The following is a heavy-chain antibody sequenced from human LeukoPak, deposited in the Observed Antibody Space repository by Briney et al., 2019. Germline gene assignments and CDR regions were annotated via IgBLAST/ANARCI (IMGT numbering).Heavy chain of an antibody. CDR2: MYTSGST. CDR3: ARGDSFGYDFDY. Sequence: PSETLSLTCTVSGGSMNSYYWSWIRQPAGKGLEWIGRMYTSGSTNYNPSLKSRVSMSVDTSKNQFSLKLSSVTAADTAVYCCARGDSFGYDFDYWGQGTLVTVSS. V-gene: IGHV4-4*07. J-gene: IGHJ4*02. CDR1: GGSMNSYY. D-gene: IGHD5-18*01.